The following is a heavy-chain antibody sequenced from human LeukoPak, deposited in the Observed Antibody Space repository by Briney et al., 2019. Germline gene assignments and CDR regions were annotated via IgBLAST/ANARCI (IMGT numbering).Heavy chain of an antibody. Sequence: SETLSLTCTVSGYSISSGYYWSWIRQPPGKGLEWIGYIYYSGSTNYNPSLKSRVTISVDTSKNQFSLKLSSVTAADTAVYYCARDLGRTIDYWGQGTLVTVSS. CDR3: ARDLGRTIDY. D-gene: IGHD1-1*01. CDR1: GYSISSGYY. V-gene: IGHV4-61*01. J-gene: IGHJ4*02. CDR2: IYYSGST.